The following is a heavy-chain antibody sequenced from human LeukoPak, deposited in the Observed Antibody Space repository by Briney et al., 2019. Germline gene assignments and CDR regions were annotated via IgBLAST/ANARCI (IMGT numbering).Heavy chain of an antibody. CDR2: ISSSSSYI. J-gene: IGHJ4*02. CDR1: GFTFSSYS. V-gene: IGHV3-21*01. Sequence: GGSLRLSCAASGFTFSSYSMNWVRQAPGKGLEWVSFISSSSSYIYYADSVKGRFTISRDNAKNSLYLQMNSLRAEDTAVYYCAGRGDGYNYWGQGTLVTVSS. D-gene: IGHD5-24*01. CDR3: AGRGDGYNY.